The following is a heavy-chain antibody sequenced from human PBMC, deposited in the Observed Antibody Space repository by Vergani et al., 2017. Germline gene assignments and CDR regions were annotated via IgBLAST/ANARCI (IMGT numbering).Heavy chain of an antibody. Sequence: EVQLLESGGGLVQPGGSLRLSCAASGFTFSSYAMSWVRQAPGKGLEWVSRINSDGSSTSYADSVKGRFTISRDNAKNTLYLQMNSLRAEDTAVYYCARDLYYDSSGPFDYWGQGTLVTVSS. J-gene: IGHJ4*02. CDR3: ARDLYYDSSGPFDY. D-gene: IGHD3-22*01. V-gene: IGHV3-74*01. CDR1: GFTFSSYA. CDR2: INSDGSST.